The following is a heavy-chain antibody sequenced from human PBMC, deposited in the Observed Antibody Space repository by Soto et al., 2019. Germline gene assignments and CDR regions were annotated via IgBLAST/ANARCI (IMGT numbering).Heavy chain of an antibody. V-gene: IGHV3-48*02. J-gene: IGHJ6*02. CDR1: GFTFSSFG. D-gene: IGHD3-3*01. CDR2: ISGSTSTV. Sequence: GGSLRLSCAASGFTFSSFGMNWVRQAPGKGLEWVSYISGSTSTVYCADSVKGRFTISRDNAKNSLYLQMNSLRDEDTAVYYCGFWSGRMYYYYHYGMDVWGQGTTVTVSS. CDR3: GFWSGRMYYYYHYGMDV.